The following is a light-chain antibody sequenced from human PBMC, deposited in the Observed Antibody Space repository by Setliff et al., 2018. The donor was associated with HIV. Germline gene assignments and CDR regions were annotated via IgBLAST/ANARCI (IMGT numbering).Light chain of an antibody. CDR1: SSDVGGYNY. Sequence: QSALTQPASVSGSPGQSITISCTGTSSDVGGYNYVSWYQQHPGKAPQLIIYDVSNRPSGVSNRFSGSKSGNTASLTISGLQAEDEADYYCSSYTSRTPLYVFGTGTKVTVL. J-gene: IGLJ1*01. V-gene: IGLV2-14*03. CDR2: DVS. CDR3: SSYTSRTPLYV.